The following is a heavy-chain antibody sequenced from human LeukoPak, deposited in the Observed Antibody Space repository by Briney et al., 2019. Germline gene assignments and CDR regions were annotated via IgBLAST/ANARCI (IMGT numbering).Heavy chain of an antibody. CDR3: ARDYIAYDPLDY. CDR1: GFTFSSYN. Sequence: PGGSLRLSCAVSGFTFSSYNMNWVRQAPGKGLEWVSSISSSSTYIYYTDSVRGRFTISRDNAKNSLYLQMNSLRAEDTAVYWCARDYIAYDPLDYWGQGTLVTVSS. CDR2: ISSSSTYI. V-gene: IGHV3-21*01. J-gene: IGHJ4*02. D-gene: IGHD3-3*01.